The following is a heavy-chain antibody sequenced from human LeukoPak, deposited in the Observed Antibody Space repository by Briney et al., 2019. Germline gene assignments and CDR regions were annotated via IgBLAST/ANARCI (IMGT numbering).Heavy chain of an antibody. J-gene: IGHJ6*02. CDR2: INHSGST. Sequence: RSSETLSLTCAVYGASFSGYYWSWIRQPPGKGLEWIGEINHSGSTNYNPSLKSRVTISVDTSKNQFSLKLSSVTAADTAVYYCARTFNYGMDVWGQGTTVTVSS. CDR3: ARTFNYGMDV. CDR1: GASFSGYY. V-gene: IGHV4-34*01.